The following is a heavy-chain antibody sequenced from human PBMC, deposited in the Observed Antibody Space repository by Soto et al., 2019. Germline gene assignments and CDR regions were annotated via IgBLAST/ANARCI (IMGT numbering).Heavy chain of an antibody. CDR3: ARFSPSGWLTGFDY. Sequence: SETLSLTCTVSGGSISSGDYYWSWIRQPPGKGLEWIGYIYYSGSTYYNPSLKSRVTISVYTSKNQFSLKLSSVTAADTAVYYCARFSPSGWLTGFDYWGQRIPVTVSS. CDR2: IYYSGST. J-gene: IGHJ4*02. D-gene: IGHD6-19*01. CDR1: GGSISSGDYY. V-gene: IGHV4-30-4*01.